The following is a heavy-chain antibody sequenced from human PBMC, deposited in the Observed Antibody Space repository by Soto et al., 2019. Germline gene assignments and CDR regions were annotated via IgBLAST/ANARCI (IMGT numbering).Heavy chain of an antibody. CDR1: GFTFSNAW. J-gene: IGHJ5*02. CDR3: TTQYYYYRSGSLLT. D-gene: IGHD3-22*01. Sequence: EVQLVESGGGLIKPGGSLRLSCAVSGFTFSNAWITWVRQAPGKGLEWVGRIKSKTDGGTTDYAAPVKGRFTISGDDSKNTLYLKINTLKTENPAVYYCTTQYYYYRSGSLLTWGRGPLVTVPT. CDR2: IKSKTDGGTT. V-gene: IGHV3-15*01.